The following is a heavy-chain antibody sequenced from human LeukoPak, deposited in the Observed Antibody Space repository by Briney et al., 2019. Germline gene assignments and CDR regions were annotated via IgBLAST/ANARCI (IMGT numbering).Heavy chain of an antibody. CDR2: ISGSGDST. Sequence: AGGSLRLSCAASGFTFSSYAMTWVRQAPGKGLEWVSAISGSGDSTYYADSVKGRFTISRDNSKNTLYLQMNSLRAEDTAVYYCAKRARTYYYDSSGPGGAFDTWGKGTMVTVSS. V-gene: IGHV3-23*01. CDR1: GFTFSSYA. J-gene: IGHJ3*02. D-gene: IGHD3-22*01. CDR3: AKRARTYYYDSSGPGGAFDT.